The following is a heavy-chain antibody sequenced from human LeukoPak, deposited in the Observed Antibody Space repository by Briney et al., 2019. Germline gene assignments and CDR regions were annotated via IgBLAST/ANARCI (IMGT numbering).Heavy chain of an antibody. D-gene: IGHD1-1*01. CDR3: VRLQPNTGEWAFDI. CDR2: IYYSRTT. J-gene: IGHJ3*02. V-gene: IGHV4-59*01. CDR1: GGSIGSYY. Sequence: SETLSLTCTVSGGSIGSYYWSWIRQPPGKGLEWIGYIYYSRTTNYNPSLKSRVTISSDTSKNQLSLKLTSVTAADTAVYHCVRLQPNTGEWAFDIWGQGTMVSVSS.